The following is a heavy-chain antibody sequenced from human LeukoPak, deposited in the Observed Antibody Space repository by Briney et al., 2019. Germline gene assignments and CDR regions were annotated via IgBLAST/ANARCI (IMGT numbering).Heavy chain of an antibody. CDR2: ISTDGGFT. CDR3: ARDEQAPAASGN. CDR1: GFTFSSYW. D-gene: IGHD2-2*01. Sequence: GGSLRLSCVASGFTFSSYWMHWVRQVPGQGPVWVSRISTDGGFTTYADSVRGRFTISRDNAKNTLVLQMNGLRVDDTVVYYCARDEQAPAASGNWGQGTLVTVSS. J-gene: IGHJ4*02. V-gene: IGHV3-74*01.